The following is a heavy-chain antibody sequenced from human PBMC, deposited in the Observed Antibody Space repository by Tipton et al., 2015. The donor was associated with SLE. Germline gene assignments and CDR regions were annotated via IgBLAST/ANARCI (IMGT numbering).Heavy chain of an antibody. V-gene: IGHV1-46*01. CDR2: INPSGGGT. Sequence: QLVQSGPEVKKPGASVKVSCKASGYTFTNYYIHWVRQAPGQGLEWMGIINPSGGGTNYAQKFQGRVTMTTDTSTSSVYLDLSSLTSEDTAVYYCARRYCSGSSCQFDYWGQGTLVTVSS. D-gene: IGHD2-2*01. J-gene: IGHJ4*02. CDR1: GYTFTNYY. CDR3: ARRYCSGSSCQFDY.